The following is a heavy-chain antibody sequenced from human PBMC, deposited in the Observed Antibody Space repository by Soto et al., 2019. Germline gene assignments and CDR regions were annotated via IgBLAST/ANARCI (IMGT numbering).Heavy chain of an antibody. J-gene: IGHJ4*02. CDR3: AHRAYFDSGKQFDY. V-gene: IGHV2-5*02. CDR1: GFSLSTSGVG. CDR2: IYWDDEK. Sequence: QITLKESGPPLVKPTQTLTLTCTFSGFSLSTSGVGVGWIRQPPGKALEWLAIIYWDDEKRYSPSLKTRLTVTQDTSKNQVVLTMTNVDPVDTATYYCAHRAYFDSGKQFDYWGQGTLVSVSS. D-gene: IGHD3-10*01.